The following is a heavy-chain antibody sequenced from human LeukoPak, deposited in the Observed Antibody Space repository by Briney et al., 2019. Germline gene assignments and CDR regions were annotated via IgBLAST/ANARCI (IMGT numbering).Heavy chain of an antibody. D-gene: IGHD6-6*01. V-gene: IGHV1-18*01. CDR2: ISAYNGNT. Sequence: GASVKVSCKASGYTFTSYGISWVRQVPGQGLEWMGWISAYNGNTNYAQKLQGRVTMTTDTSTSTAYMELRSLRSDDTAVYYCARDWYSSSSGGFFDYWAQGTLVTVSS. CDR1: GYTFTSYG. CDR3: ARDWYSSSSGGFFDY. J-gene: IGHJ4*02.